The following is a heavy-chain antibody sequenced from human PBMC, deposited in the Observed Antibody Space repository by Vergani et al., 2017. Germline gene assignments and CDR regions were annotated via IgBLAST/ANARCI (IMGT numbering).Heavy chain of an antibody. Sequence: EVQLVESGGGLVQPGGSLRLSCAASGFTFSSYAMSWVRQAPGKGLEWVSAISGSGGSTYYADSVKGRFTISRDNSKNTLYLQMNSLRAEDTAVYYCAKRGDEEWLRFYYYYMDVWGKGTTVTVSS. CDR2: ISGSGGST. D-gene: IGHD5-12*01. V-gene: IGHV3-23*04. CDR1: GFTFSSYA. CDR3: AKRGDEEWLRFYYYYMDV. J-gene: IGHJ6*03.